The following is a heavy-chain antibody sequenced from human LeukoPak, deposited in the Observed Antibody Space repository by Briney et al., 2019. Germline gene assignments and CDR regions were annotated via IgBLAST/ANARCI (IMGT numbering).Heavy chain of an antibody. Sequence: GGSLRLSCAASGFTFSSYGMHWVRQAPGKGLEWVAVISYDGSNKYYADSVKGRFTISRDNSKNTLYLQMNSLRAEDTAVYYCAKDGGSYSGPFDIWGQGTMVTVSS. J-gene: IGHJ3*02. V-gene: IGHV3-30*18. CDR3: AKDGGSYSGPFDI. CDR1: GFTFSSYG. CDR2: ISYDGSNK. D-gene: IGHD1-26*01.